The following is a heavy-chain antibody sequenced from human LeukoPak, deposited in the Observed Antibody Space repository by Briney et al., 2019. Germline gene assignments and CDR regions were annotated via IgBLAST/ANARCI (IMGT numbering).Heavy chain of an antibody. CDR1: GFTFSIYN. V-gene: IGHV3-21*01. J-gene: IGHJ6*02. CDR2: SSRSSSYI. Sequence: PGGSLRLSCAASGFTFSIYNMNWVRQAPGKGLEWVSYSSRSSSYIYYADSVKGRFTISRDNAKNSLYLQMNSLRAEDTGVYYCARVGRDYYYGMDVWGQGTTVTVSS. CDR3: ARVGRDYYYGMDV.